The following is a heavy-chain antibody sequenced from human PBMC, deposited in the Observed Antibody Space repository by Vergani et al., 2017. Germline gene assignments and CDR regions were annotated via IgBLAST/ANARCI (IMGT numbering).Heavy chain of an antibody. CDR2: ISSSSSYI. J-gene: IGHJ4*02. Sequence: EVQLVESGGGLVKPGGSLRLSCAASGFTFSSYSMNWVRQAPGKGLEWVSSISSSSSYIYYADSVKGRFTISRDNAKNSLYLQMNSLRAEDTAVYYCARRRASRGFGELLYFDYWGQGTLVTVSS. CDR1: GFTFSSYS. CDR3: ARRRASRGFGELLYFDY. V-gene: IGHV3-21*01. D-gene: IGHD3-10*01.